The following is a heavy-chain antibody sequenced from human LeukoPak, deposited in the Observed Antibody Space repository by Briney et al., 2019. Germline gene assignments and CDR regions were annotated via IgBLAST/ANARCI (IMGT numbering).Heavy chain of an antibody. CDR2: ISGSGGST. V-gene: IGHV3-23*01. D-gene: IGHD3-22*01. Sequence: GGSLRLSCAASGFTFSSYGMSWVRQAPGKGLEWVSAISGSGGSTYYADSVKGRFTTSRDNSKNTLYLQMNSLRAEDTALYYCAKDTGYYYDSSNYWVWGQGTLVTVSS. CDR3: AKDTGYYYDSSNYWV. CDR1: GFTFSSYG. J-gene: IGHJ4*02.